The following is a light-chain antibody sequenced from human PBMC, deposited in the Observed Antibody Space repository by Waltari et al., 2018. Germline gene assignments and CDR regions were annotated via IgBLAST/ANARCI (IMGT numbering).Light chain of an antibody. CDR3: HYYSIPPT. V-gene: IGKV4-1*01. CDR2: WAS. CDR1: KSVLYTSNNKNY. Sequence: DIVLTQSPDSLAVSLGEGASIHCKSSKSVLYTSNNKNYLGWFQQKPGQPPKLLIYWASTRESGVPDRFSGSGSGTDFTLTINSLQAEDVAVYYCHYYSIPPTFGQGTKVEIK. J-gene: IGKJ1*01.